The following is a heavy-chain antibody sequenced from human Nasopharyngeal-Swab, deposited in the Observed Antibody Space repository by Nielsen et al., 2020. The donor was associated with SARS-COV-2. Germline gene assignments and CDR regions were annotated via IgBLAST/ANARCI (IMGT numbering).Heavy chain of an antibody. V-gene: IGHV3-11*04. CDR1: GFTFSDYC. CDR2: ISTTGSSK. CDR3: AKDGNSLIFDY. J-gene: IGHJ4*02. Sequence: GGSLRLSCAASGFTFSDYCMSWIRQAPGKGLEWVSHISTTGSSKYYADSLKGRFTISRDNDKNSLYLQMNSLRADDTAVYYCAKDGNSLIFDYWGQGTLVTASS. D-gene: IGHD5-18*01.